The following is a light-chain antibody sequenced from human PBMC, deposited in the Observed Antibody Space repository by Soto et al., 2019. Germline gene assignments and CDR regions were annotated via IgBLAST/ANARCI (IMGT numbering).Light chain of an antibody. V-gene: IGLV1-40*01. CDR1: SSNIGASYD. CDR3: QSYDIYLMGPI. CDR2: HNN. J-gene: IGLJ2*01. Sequence: QSVLTQPPSVSGAPGQSVTISCAGNSSNIGASYDVHWCQHLPGRAPKLLIYHNNIRPSGVPDRFSGSKSGTSASLAITGLQAEDEAEYFCQSYDIYLMGPIFGGGTKLTVL.